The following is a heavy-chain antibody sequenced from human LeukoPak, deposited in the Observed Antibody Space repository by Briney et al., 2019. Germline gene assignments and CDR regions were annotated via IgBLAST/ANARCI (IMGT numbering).Heavy chain of an antibody. V-gene: IGHV1-2*02. J-gene: IGHJ4*02. Sequence: ASVEVSCKASGYTFTGYYMHWVRQAPGRGLEWMGWINPNSGGTNYAQKFQGRVTMTRDTSITTSYMELSSLRSDDTAVYYCASRKDSSSWYYFDYWGQGTLVTVSS. D-gene: IGHD6-13*01. CDR2: INPNSGGT. CDR1: GYTFTGYY. CDR3: ASRKDSSSWYYFDY.